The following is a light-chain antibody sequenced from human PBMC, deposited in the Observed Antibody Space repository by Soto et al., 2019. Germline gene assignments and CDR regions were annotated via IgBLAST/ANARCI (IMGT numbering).Light chain of an antibody. J-gene: IGKJ5*01. CDR3: QQRSNWPIT. CDR2: GAS. V-gene: IGKV3-11*01. CDR1: QSVSSF. Sequence: ELVLTQSPATLSLSPGERATLFCRASQSVSSFLAWYQQKPGQAPRLIIYGASNRATGIPARFSGSWSGTDFTLTISSLEPEDVAVYYCQQRSNWPITLGQGTRLEI.